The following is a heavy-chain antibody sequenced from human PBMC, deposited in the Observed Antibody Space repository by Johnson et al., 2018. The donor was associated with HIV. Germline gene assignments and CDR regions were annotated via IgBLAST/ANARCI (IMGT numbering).Heavy chain of an antibody. CDR1: GFTFDDYA. J-gene: IGHJ3*02. Sequence: VQLMESGGGVVRPGGSLRLSCAASGFTFDDYAMSWVRQAPGKGLEWVYVINWNGGSTGYADSVKGRFTISRDNAKNSLYLQMNSLRAEDTALYYCAMCYYGSGADAFDIWGQGTMLTVSS. D-gene: IGHD3-10*01. CDR2: INWNGGST. V-gene: IGHV3-20*04. CDR3: AMCYYGSGADAFDI.